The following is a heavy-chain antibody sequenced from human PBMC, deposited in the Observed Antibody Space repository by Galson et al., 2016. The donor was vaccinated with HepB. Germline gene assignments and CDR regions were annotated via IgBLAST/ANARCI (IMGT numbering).Heavy chain of an antibody. D-gene: IGHD4-11*01. V-gene: IGHV3-33*06. CDR3: AKVATPNRNYENWFDS. Sequence: SLRLSCAVSGLTFSNFAMHWVRQAPGKGLEWVAVIWYDGTSKYYVDSVKGRFTISRDNSKNTLNLQMNSLRAEDTAVYYCAKVATPNRNYENWFDSWGQGTLVTVSS. CDR2: IWYDGTSK. CDR1: GLTFSNFA. J-gene: IGHJ5*01.